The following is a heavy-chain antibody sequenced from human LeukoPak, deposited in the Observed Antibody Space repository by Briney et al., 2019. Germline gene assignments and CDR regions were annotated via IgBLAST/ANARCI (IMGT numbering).Heavy chain of an antibody. Sequence: PGGSLRLSCAASGFTVSNNYMSWVRQAPGKGLEWVAVISYDGSNKYYADSVKGRFTISRDNSKNTLYLQMNSLRAEDTAVYYCAKDPLPGYCSSTSCYPLLGMDVWGQGTTVTVSS. V-gene: IGHV3-30*18. CDR1: GFTVSNNY. D-gene: IGHD2-2*01. CDR3: AKDPLPGYCSSTSCYPLLGMDV. CDR2: ISYDGSNK. J-gene: IGHJ6*02.